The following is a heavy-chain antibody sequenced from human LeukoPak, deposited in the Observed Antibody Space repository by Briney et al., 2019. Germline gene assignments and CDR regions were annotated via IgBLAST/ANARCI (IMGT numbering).Heavy chain of an antibody. Sequence: PSETLSLTCTVSGGSISSGDYYWSWIRQPPGKGLEWIGYIYYSGSTYYNPSLKSRVTISVDTSKNQFSLKLSSVTAADTAVYYCARESYYYGSGSYSTDYWGQGTLVTVTS. J-gene: IGHJ4*02. CDR2: IYYSGST. D-gene: IGHD3-10*01. CDR1: GGSISSGDYY. V-gene: IGHV4-30-4*01. CDR3: ARESYYYGSGSYSTDY.